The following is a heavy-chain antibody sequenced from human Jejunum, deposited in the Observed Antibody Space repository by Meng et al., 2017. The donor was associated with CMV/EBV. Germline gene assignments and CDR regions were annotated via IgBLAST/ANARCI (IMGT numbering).Heavy chain of an antibody. V-gene: IGHV3-15*01. CDR1: GFTFRDAW. CDR3: TTDRRGWVAADDY. CDR2: IKSRADGETT. Sequence: GFTFRDAWMSCVRQAPGEGLEWVGHIKSRADGETTHYAAPVKGRLTITRDDSVDTMYLQMDSLQTEESAVYFCTTDRRGWVAADDYWGQGTLVTVSS. D-gene: IGHD1-26*01. J-gene: IGHJ4*02.